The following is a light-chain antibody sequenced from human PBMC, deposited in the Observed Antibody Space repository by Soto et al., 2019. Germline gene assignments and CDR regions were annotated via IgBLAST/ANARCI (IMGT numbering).Light chain of an antibody. CDR2: LAS. J-gene: IGKJ3*01. CDR3: QQSYSNPIT. V-gene: IGKV1-39*01. CDR1: QSINNY. Sequence: DIQMTQSPTSLSASVGDRVTITCRASQSINNYLSWYQQTPGKAPKNLIYLASSLQGGVPSRFSGSGSGKDFTLTISSLQPEDFATYYCQQSYSNPITFGPRTTVEIK.